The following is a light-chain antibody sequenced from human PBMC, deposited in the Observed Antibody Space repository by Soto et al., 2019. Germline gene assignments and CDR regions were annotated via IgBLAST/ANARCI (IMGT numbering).Light chain of an antibody. Sequence: QSVLTQPASVSGSPGQSITISCTGTSSDVGGYDLVSWYQQHPGKAPKLMIYEGSKRPSGVSSRFSGSKSGNTASLTISGLQAEDEADYYCCSYAGSDTLYVFGAGTKLTVL. J-gene: IGLJ1*01. CDR2: EGS. V-gene: IGLV2-23*01. CDR3: CSYAGSDTLYV. CDR1: SSDVGGYDL.